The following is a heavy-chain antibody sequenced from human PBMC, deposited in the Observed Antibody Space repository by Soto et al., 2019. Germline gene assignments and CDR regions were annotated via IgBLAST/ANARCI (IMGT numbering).Heavy chain of an antibody. CDR1: GGSISSSSYY. V-gene: IGHV4-39*07. CDR3: ASVCRDGCKNPGDY. J-gene: IGHJ4*02. Sequence: SETLSLTCTVSGGSISSSSYYWGWIRQPPGKGLEWIGSIYYSGSTYYNPSLKSRVTISVDTSKNQFSLKLSSVTAADTAVYYCASVCRDGCKNPGDYWGQGTLVTVSS. CDR2: IYYSGST. D-gene: IGHD6-19*01.